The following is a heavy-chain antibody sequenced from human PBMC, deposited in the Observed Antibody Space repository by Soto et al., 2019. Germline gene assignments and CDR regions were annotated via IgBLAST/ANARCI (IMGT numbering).Heavy chain of an antibody. D-gene: IGHD2-8*01. CDR1: GGTFSSYA. J-gene: IGHJ4*02. V-gene: IGHV1-69*01. CDR3: ARAPVGDCTKGVCYTDFDY. Sequence: QVQLVQSGAEVKKPGSSVKVSCKASGGTFSSYAISWVRQAPGQGLEWMGGIIPIFGTANYAQKFQGRVTITVDESTSTADMELSSLRSEDKAVHYSARAPVGDCTKGVCYTDFDYWGQGTLVTVSS. CDR2: IIPIFGTA.